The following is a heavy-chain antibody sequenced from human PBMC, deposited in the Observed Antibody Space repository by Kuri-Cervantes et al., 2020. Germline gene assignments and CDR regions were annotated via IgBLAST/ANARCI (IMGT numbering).Heavy chain of an antibody. CDR1: GFTFSNSW. D-gene: IGHD3-22*01. Sequence: LSLTCAASGFTFSNSWMHWVRQAPGKGLEWVSGISGGGGSTYYADSVKGRFTISRDNSKNTLYLQMNSLRAEDTALYYCAKGLYYYDSSGRNFAFDYWGQGTLVTVSS. V-gene: IGHV3-23*01. J-gene: IGHJ4*02. CDR2: ISGGGGST. CDR3: AKGLYYYDSSGRNFAFDY.